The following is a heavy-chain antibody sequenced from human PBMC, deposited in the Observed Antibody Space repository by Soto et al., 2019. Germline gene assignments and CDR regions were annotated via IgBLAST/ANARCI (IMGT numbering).Heavy chain of an antibody. CDR2: IYPGDSDT. V-gene: IGHV5-51*01. CDR1: GYIFTSYW. J-gene: IGHJ6*02. D-gene: IGHD6-13*01. Sequence: PGESLKISCKGSGYIFTSYWIGWVRQMPGKGLEWMGIIYPGDSDTRYSPSFQGQVTISADKSISTAYLQWSSLKASDTAMYYCARHNIYADGTHYYYGMDVWCQATTVTVS. CDR3: ARHNIYADGTHYYYGMDV.